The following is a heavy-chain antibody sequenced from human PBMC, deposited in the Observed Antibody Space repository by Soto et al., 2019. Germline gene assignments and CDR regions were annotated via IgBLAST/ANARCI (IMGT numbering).Heavy chain of an antibody. D-gene: IGHD2-15*01. J-gene: IGHJ5*02. CDR1: GGSISSGGYS. CDR2: IYYSGST. CDR3: FGVVVAATDWFDP. V-gene: IGHV4-30-2*03. Sequence: PSETLSLTCAVSGGSISSGGYSWSWIRQPPGKGLEWIGYIYYSGSTYYNPSLKSRVTISVDTSKNQFSLKLSSVTAADRAVYYCFGVVVAATDWFDPWGQGTLVTVSS.